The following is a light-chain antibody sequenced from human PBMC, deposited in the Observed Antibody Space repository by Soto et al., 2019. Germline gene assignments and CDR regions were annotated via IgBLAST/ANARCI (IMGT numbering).Light chain of an antibody. CDR2: TTS. CDR1: QPISDY. V-gene: IGKV1-39*01. Sequence: DIQMTQTPSSLSASVGDRVTITCRTSQPISDYLNWYQQKPGKAPTPLIYTTSNLQSGLPTRFSGSASATHSTLTISRLQPEDFATYYCQQHYNTPRTFGQGTEVEI. J-gene: IGKJ1*01. CDR3: QQHYNTPRT.